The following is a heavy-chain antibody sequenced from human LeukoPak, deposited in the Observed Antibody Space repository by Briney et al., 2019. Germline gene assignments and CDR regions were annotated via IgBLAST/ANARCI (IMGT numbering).Heavy chain of an antibody. CDR3: AREVVLLSTFGVAPRGTWVDP. Sequence: KPSETLSLTCTVSGGSINSDFWTWVRQPPGKGLEWIGNVYYSGTTNYNPSLKSRVSISVDTSKSQFFLKLTSVTAADTAVYYCAREVVLLSTFGVAPRGTWVDPWGQGTLVTVSS. CDR2: VYYSGTT. D-gene: IGHD3-3*01. V-gene: IGHV4-59*01. J-gene: IGHJ5*02. CDR1: GGSINSDF.